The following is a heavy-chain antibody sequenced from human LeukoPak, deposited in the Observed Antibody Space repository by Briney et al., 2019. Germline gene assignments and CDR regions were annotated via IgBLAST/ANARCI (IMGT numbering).Heavy chain of an antibody. V-gene: IGHV1-2*02. D-gene: IGHD1-1*01. J-gene: IGHJ6*02. Sequence: ASVKVSCKASGYTFTGYYMHWVRQAPGQGLEWMGWINPNSGGTNYAQKFQGRVTMTRDTSISTAYMELSRLRSDDTAVYYCARAEGNAYGMDVWGQGTTVTVPS. CDR1: GYTFTGYY. CDR2: INPNSGGT. CDR3: ARAEGNAYGMDV.